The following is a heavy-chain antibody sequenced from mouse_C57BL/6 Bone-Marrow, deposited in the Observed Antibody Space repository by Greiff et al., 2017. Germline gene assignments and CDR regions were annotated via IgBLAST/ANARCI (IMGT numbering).Heavy chain of an antibody. CDR2: ISNGGGST. V-gene: IGHV5-12*01. Sequence: EVKLLESGAGLVQPGGSLKLSCAASGFTFTNYYMHWVRQTPEKSLEWVGYISNGGGSTYYPDTVKDRSTIARDNANNTQYLQMSRLKSEDTAVYYCARRDYDGYYDYAMDYWGQGTSVTVSA. J-gene: IGHJ4*01. CDR1: GFTFTNYY. CDR3: ARRDYDGYYDYAMDY. D-gene: IGHD2-3*01.